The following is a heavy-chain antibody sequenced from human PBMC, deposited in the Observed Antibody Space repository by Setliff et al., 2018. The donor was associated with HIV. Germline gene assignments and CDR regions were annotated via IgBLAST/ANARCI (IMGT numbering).Heavy chain of an antibody. CDR1: GVSISGPIGITYY. V-gene: IGHV4-39*02. CDR3: AGRIDNSGTFPDQNWLDP. J-gene: IGHJ5*02. CDR2: IHYSRGS. D-gene: IGHD3-10*01. Sequence: SETLSLTCSVSGVSISGPIGITYYWDWLRQPPGKGLEWIGNIHYSRGSSYNASLKSRVTISLDTSKNHFSLKLRSVTAADTAIYYCAGRIDNSGTFPDQNWLDPWGQGSPVTVSS.